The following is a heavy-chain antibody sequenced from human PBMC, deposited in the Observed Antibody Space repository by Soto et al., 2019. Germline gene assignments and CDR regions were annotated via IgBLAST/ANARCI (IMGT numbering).Heavy chain of an antibody. Sequence: QVQLHQWGAGLLRPSETLSVTCAVYGGSFSDYSWTWIRQPPGKGLEWIGDINHSGSTNCNPSLKNRVTVTVDTSKNQFSRQLSSVTAADTAVYYCSRGAPGYWGQGTLVTVSS. CDR2: INHSGST. CDR3: SRGAPGY. V-gene: IGHV4-34*01. CDR1: GGSFSDYS. J-gene: IGHJ4*02.